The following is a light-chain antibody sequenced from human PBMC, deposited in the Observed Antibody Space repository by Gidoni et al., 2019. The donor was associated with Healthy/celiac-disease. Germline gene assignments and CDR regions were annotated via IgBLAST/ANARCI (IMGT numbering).Light chain of an antibody. J-gene: IGKJ2*01. CDR1: QSVSSY. V-gene: IGKV3-11*01. CDR3: QQRSNWPPT. Sequence: EIVLTQSPATLSLSPGERATLSCRASQSVSSYLAWYQQKPGQAPRLLIYDASNRATGIPARFSGSGSGTDFTLTIRSLEPEDFAVYYCQQRSNWPPTFGQGTKLETK. CDR2: DAS.